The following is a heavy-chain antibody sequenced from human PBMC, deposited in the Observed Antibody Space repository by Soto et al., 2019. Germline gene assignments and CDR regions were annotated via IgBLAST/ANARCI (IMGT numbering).Heavy chain of an antibody. D-gene: IGHD2-21*01. Sequence: SGPTLVIPQQTLTLTCTFSGFSLTTTGVGVGWIRQPPGKPLEWLALIYWNGDERYTPSLKSKLTITKDTSTNQVVLKMTNMHPADTATYYCAHSLFMGDMHRTFDPWGQGTLVTVSS. V-gene: IGHV2-5*01. J-gene: IGHJ5*02. CDR3: AHSLFMGDMHRTFDP. CDR1: GFSLTTTGVG. CDR2: IYWNGDE.